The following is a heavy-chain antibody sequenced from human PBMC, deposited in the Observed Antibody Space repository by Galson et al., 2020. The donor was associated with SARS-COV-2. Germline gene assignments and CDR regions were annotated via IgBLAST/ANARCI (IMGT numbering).Heavy chain of an antibody. CDR3: ARYSSTMIVVVTNNWFDP. V-gene: IGHV4-34*01. Sequence: SQASETLSLTCAVYGGSLSGYYWSWIRQPPGKGLEWNGEINHSGSTNYNPSLKSRVTISVDTSKNQFSLKLSSVTAADTAVYYCARYSSTMIVVVTNNWFDPWGQGTLVTVSS. CDR1: GGSLSGYY. J-gene: IGHJ5*02. CDR2: INHSGST. D-gene: IGHD3-22*01.